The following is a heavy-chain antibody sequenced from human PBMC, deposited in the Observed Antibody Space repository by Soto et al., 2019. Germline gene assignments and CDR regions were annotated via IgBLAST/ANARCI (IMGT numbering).Heavy chain of an antibody. V-gene: IGHV3-48*03. Sequence: EVQLVESGGDLVQPGGSLRLSCAASGFTFSSFVMYWVRQAPGKGLECVSYISSRGSNKYFADSVKGRFTISRDNAKNSLYLQMNNLRAEDTAGYFCARGYSSGWSRGGYFDYWGQGTLVTVSS. J-gene: IGHJ4*02. CDR2: ISSRGSNK. CDR1: GFTFSSFV. CDR3: ARGYSSGWSRGGYFDY. D-gene: IGHD6-19*01.